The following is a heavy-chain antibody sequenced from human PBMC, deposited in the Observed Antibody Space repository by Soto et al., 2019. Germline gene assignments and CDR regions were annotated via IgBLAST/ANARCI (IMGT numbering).Heavy chain of an antibody. D-gene: IGHD4-17*01. Sequence: QVQLQESGPGLVKPSETLSLTCTVSGGSISSYYWSWIRQPPGKGLEWIGYIYYSGSTNYNPSLKSRVTRSVDTSQNQFSLKLSSVTAADTGVYYCARHPTVTEYCFDYWGQGTLVTVSS. CDR1: GGSISSYY. CDR2: IYYSGST. CDR3: ARHPTVTEYCFDY. V-gene: IGHV4-59*08. J-gene: IGHJ4*02.